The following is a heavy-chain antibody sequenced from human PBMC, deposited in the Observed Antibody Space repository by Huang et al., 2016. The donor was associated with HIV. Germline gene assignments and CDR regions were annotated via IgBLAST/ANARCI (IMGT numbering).Heavy chain of an antibody. Sequence: QVQLQQWGAGLVKPSETLSLTCAVFGESFSGYYWTWIRQPPGKGREWIGEIKHNGNTNHNPSLKSPVTMSFATSRNQISLNLSSVTAADTAVYYCARGRSMVVFPIRYWYFDLWGRGTLVTVSS. J-gene: IGHJ2*01. V-gene: IGHV4-34*01. CDR1: GESFSGYY. D-gene: IGHD3-10*01. CDR2: IKHNGNT. CDR3: ARGRSMVVFPIRYWYFDL.